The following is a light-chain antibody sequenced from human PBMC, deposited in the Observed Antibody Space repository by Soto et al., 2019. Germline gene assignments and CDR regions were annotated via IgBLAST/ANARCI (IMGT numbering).Light chain of an antibody. CDR3: QQYNSYPWT. CDR2: DAS. CDR1: QSISTW. J-gene: IGKJ1*01. Sequence: DIQMTQSPSTLSASVGDRVTITCRASQSISTWLAWYQQKPGKAPKLLIYDASSVESGVPAKFSGSGAGTEFTLTISSLQPDDFATYYCQQYNSYPWTVGQGTKVEIK. V-gene: IGKV1-5*01.